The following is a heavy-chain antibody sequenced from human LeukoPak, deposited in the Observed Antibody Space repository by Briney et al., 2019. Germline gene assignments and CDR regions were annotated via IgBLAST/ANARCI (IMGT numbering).Heavy chain of an antibody. CDR1: GGYIITSDHY. D-gene: IGHD4-23*01. V-gene: IGHV4-39*07. Sequence: SETLSLTCSVSGGYIITSDHYWGWIRQPPGKGLEWIGSIYYTGSTSTNPFFKSRVTVTVDTSKNQFSLDLTSVTAADTAVYYCARERYYYGGKTWFDPWGQGTPVTVSS. J-gene: IGHJ5*02. CDR2: IYYTGST. CDR3: ARERYYYGGKTWFDP.